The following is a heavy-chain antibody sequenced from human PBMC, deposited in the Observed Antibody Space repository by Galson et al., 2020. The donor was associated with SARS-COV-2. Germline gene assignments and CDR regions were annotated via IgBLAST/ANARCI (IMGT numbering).Heavy chain of an antibody. CDR2: IYYSGST. V-gene: IGHV4-59*01. CDR1: GGSISSYY. Sequence: SETLSLTCTVSGGSISSYYWSWIRQPPGKGLEWIGYIYYSGSTNYNPSLKSRVTISVDTSKNQFSLKLSSVTAADTAVYYCAREGYGSGSQLYGMDVWGQGTTVTVSS. D-gene: IGHD3-10*01. J-gene: IGHJ6*02. CDR3: AREGYGSGSQLYGMDV.